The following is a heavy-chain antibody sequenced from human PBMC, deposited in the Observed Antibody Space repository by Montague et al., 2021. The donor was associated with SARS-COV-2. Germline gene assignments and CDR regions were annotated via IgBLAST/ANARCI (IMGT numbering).Heavy chain of an antibody. V-gene: IGHV4-39*07. Sequence: SETLSLTCTVSGASISSRSYYWGWIRQPPGKGLEWIGFKYYSGSTSYNPSLKSRVTISVDTSKNQFSLKLSSATAADTAVYYCARVPYRLLFVPRYYGMDVWGQGTTVTVSS. J-gene: IGHJ6*02. CDR1: GASISSRSYY. D-gene: IGHD2-2*01. CDR2: KYYSGST. CDR3: ARVPYRLLFVPRYYGMDV.